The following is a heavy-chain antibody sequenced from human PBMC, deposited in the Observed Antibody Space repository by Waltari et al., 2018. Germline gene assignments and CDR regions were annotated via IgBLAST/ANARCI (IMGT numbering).Heavy chain of an antibody. D-gene: IGHD3-16*01. CDR1: GFTFDDYT. Sequence: EVQLVESGGVVVQPGGSLRLSCAASGFTFDDYTMHWVRQAPGKGLEWVSLISWDGGSTYYADSVKGRFTISRDNSKNSLYLQMNSLRTEDTALYYCAKGGGGAPYDAFDIWGQGTMVTVSS. CDR2: ISWDGGST. V-gene: IGHV3-43*01. CDR3: AKGGGGAPYDAFDI. J-gene: IGHJ3*02.